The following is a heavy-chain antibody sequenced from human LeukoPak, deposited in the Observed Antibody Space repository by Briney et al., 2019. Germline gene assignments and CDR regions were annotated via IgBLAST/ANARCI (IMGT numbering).Heavy chain of an antibody. CDR1: GYTFTGYY. J-gene: IGHJ6*02. D-gene: IGHD1-14*01. V-gene: IGHV1-2*04. CDR2: INPNSGGT. CDR3: ARADGNYYGMDV. Sequence: GASVKVSCKASGYTFTGYYMHWVRQAPGQGLEWMGWINPNSGGTNYAQEFQGWVTMTRDTSISTAYMELSSLRSEDTAVYYCARADGNYYGMDVWGQGTTVTVSS.